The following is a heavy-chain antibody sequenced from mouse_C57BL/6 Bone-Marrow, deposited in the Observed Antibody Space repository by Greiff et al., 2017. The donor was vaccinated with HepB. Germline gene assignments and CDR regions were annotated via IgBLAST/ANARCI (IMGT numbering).Heavy chain of an antibody. CDR1: GYTFTSYW. Sequence: VKLQQPGAELVKPGASVKLSCKASGYTFTSYWMQWVKQRPGQGLEWIGEIDPSDSYTNYNQKFKGKATLTVDTSSSTAYMQLSSLTSEDSAVYYCARDYTWGQGTTLTVSS. CDR2: IDPSDSYT. J-gene: IGHJ2*01. CDR3: ARDYT. V-gene: IGHV1-50*01. D-gene: IGHD2-12*01.